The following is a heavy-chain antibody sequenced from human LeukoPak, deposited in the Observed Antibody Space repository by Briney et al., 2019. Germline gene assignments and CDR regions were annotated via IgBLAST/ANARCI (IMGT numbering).Heavy chain of an antibody. CDR1: GYTFSTYG. CDR3: AREDYYGSGSQFDH. Sequence: ASVKVSCKASGYTFSTYGITWVRQAPGQGLEWMGWISAYNGSTKYVQNLQGRVTMTTDTSTSTAYMELRSLRSDDTAVYYCAREDYYGSGSQFDHWGQGTLVTVSS. J-gene: IGHJ4*02. V-gene: IGHV1-18*01. CDR2: ISAYNGST. D-gene: IGHD3-10*01.